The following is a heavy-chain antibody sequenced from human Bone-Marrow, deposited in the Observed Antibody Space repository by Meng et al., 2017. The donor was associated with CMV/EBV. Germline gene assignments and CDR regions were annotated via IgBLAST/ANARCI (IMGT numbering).Heavy chain of an antibody. CDR3: AREYCTNGVCYLDY. D-gene: IGHD2-8*01. V-gene: IGHV3-53*01. CDR2: IYSGGST. J-gene: IGHJ4*02. Sequence: AASGFTVSRNYMSWVRQAPGKGLEWVSVIYSGGSTYYADSVKGRFTISRDNSKNTLYLQMNSLRAEDTAVYYCAREYCTNGVCYLDYWGQGTLVTVSS. CDR1: GFTVSRNY.